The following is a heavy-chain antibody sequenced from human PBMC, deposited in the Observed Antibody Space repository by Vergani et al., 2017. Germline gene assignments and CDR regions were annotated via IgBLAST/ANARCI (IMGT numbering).Heavy chain of an antibody. D-gene: IGHD3-22*01. CDR3: ASLLAMIGGHFDY. Sequence: QLQLQESGPGLVKPSETLSLTCTVSGGSLSSSSYYWGWIRQPPGKGLEWIGRIYYSGSTYYNPSLKSRVTISVDTSKNQFSLKLSSVTAADTAVYYCASLLAMIGGHFDYWGQGTLVTVSS. V-gene: IGHV4-39*07. CDR2: IYYSGST. CDR1: GGSLSSSSYY. J-gene: IGHJ4*02.